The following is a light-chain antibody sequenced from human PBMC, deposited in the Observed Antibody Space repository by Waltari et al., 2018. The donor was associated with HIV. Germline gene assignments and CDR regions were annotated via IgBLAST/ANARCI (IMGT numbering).Light chain of an antibody. CDR2: DVF. CDR1: RSALGHYES. J-gene: IGLJ2*01. V-gene: IGLV2-14*03. Sequence: QSALTQPSSVHGSPGQSITIPRTAPRSALGHYESVSYYRQHPAKAPQLLICDVFYRPSGVSHRFSCSKSGNTASLTISGLQAEDEAVYSCSSYTTTNTIIFGGGTKLTVL. CDR3: SSYTTTNTII.